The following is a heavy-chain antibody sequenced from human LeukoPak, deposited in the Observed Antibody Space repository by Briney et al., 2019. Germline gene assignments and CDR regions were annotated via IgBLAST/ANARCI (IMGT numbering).Heavy chain of an antibody. D-gene: IGHD3-16*01. CDR3: ARTAGSYDYFYYMDV. V-gene: IGHV4-59*01. J-gene: IGHJ6*03. Sequence: SETLSLTCTVSGGSISSYYWSWIRQPPGKRLEWVGYIYYSGGTNYNPSLKSRVTISVDTSKNQFSLKLSSVTAADTAVYFCARTAGSYDYFYYMDVWGKGTTVTVSS. CDR1: GGSISSYY. CDR2: IYYSGGT.